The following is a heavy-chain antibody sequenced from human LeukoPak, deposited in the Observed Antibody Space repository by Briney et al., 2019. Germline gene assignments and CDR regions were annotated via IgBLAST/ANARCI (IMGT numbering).Heavy chain of an antibody. J-gene: IGHJ4*02. Sequence: KPGGSLRLSCAASGFTFSNAWMSWVRQAPGKGLEWVGGIKSKTDGGTTDYAAPVKGRFTISRDDSKNTLYLQMNSLKTEHPAVYYCPTDLNVDYWGQGTLVTVSS. V-gene: IGHV3-15*01. CDR3: PTDLNVDY. CDR1: GFTFSNAW. CDR2: IKSKTDGGTT.